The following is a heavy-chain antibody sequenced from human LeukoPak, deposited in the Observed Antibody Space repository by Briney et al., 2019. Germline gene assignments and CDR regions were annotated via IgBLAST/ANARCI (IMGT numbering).Heavy chain of an antibody. V-gene: IGHV1-69*13. Sequence: SVKVSCKASGGTFSSYAISWVRQAPGQGLEWMGGIIPIFGTANYAQKFQGRVTITADESTSTAYMELSSLRSEDTAVYYCARVPWGARDYFDYWGQGTPVTVSS. CDR1: GGTFSSYA. CDR3: ARVPWGARDYFDY. D-gene: IGHD3-16*01. J-gene: IGHJ4*02. CDR2: IIPIFGTA.